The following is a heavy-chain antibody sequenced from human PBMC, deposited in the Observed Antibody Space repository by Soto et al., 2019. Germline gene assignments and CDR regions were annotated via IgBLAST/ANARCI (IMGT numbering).Heavy chain of an antibody. CDR2: IYYSGST. Sequence: QLQLQESGPGLVKPSETLSLTWTVSGGSISSSRYYWGWIRQPPGKGLEWIGRIYYSGSTYYNPSLKSRVTISVDTSQNQFSLKLSSVTAADTAVYYCTNSNWFDPWGQGTLVTVS. J-gene: IGHJ5*02. CDR1: GGSISSSRYY. D-gene: IGHD3-10*01. V-gene: IGHV4-39*01. CDR3: TNSNWFDP.